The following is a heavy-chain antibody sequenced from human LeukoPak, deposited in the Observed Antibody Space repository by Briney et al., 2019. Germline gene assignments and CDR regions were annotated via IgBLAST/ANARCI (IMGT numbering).Heavy chain of an antibody. V-gene: IGHV3-11*01. CDR1: GFTFSDYY. Sequence: GGSLRLSCAASGFTFSDYYMSWIRQAPGKGLEWVSYISSSGSTIYYADSVKGRFTISRDNAKNSLYLQMNSLRAEDTAVYYCARAHCSSPSCYLVGGDDAFDIWGQGTMVTVSS. D-gene: IGHD2-2*01. J-gene: IGHJ3*02. CDR3: ARAHCSSPSCYLVGGDDAFDI. CDR2: ISSSGSTI.